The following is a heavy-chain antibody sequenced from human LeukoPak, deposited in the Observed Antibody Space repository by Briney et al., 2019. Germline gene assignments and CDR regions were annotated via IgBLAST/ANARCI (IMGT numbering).Heavy chain of an antibody. J-gene: IGHJ5*02. V-gene: IGHV4-59*01. Sequence: SETLSLTCTVSGGSISSYYWSWIRQPPGKGLEWLGYIYYSGSTNYNPSLKSRVTISVDTSKNQFSLKLSSVTAADTAVYYCARSIRGTYYYDSSGYPNWFDPWGQGTLVTVSS. CDR1: GGSISSYY. CDR3: ARSIRGTYYYDSSGYPNWFDP. CDR2: IYYSGST. D-gene: IGHD3-22*01.